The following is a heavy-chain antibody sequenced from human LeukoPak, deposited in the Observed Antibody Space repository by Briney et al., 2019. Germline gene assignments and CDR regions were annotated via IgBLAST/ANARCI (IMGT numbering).Heavy chain of an antibody. CDR1: GFTFGNSW. Sequence: GGSLRLSCAASGFTFGNSWVHWVRQVPGKGLVWVSLINADGNTTTYADSVKGRFTISRDNARNTVSLQMNSLTIEDTAVYYCVVVVEPPDSDGFDVWGQGTMITVSS. V-gene: IGHV3-74*01. J-gene: IGHJ3*01. D-gene: IGHD1-14*01. CDR2: INADGNTT. CDR3: VVVVEPPDSDGFDV.